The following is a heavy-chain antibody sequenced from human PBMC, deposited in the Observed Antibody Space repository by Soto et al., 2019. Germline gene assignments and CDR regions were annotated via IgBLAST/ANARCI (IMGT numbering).Heavy chain of an antibody. Sequence: ASVKVSCQASGGTFSSYAISWVRQAPGQGLEWMGGIIPIFGTANYAQKFQGRVTITADESTSTAYMELSSLRSEDTAVYYCARDRLAAADYYYYYGMDVWGQGTTVTVSS. V-gene: IGHV1-69*13. CDR3: ARDRLAAADYYYYYGMDV. CDR2: IIPIFGTA. D-gene: IGHD6-13*01. J-gene: IGHJ6*02. CDR1: GGTFSSYA.